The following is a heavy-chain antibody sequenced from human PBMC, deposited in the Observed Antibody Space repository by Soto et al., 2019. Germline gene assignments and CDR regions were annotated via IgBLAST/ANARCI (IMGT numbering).Heavy chain of an antibody. D-gene: IGHD5-12*01. CDR3: AAGGGLPRYY. Sequence: QLQLQESGSGLVKPSQTLSLTCAVSGGSISSGGYSWSWIWQPPGKGLEWIGYIYHSGSTYYNPSHTSRVTISVDRSKNPFSLTLSPVAAADTAVDYCAAGGGLPRYYWGQGTLVTVSS. CDR2: IYHSGST. J-gene: IGHJ4*02. V-gene: IGHV4-30-2*01. CDR1: GGSISSGGYS.